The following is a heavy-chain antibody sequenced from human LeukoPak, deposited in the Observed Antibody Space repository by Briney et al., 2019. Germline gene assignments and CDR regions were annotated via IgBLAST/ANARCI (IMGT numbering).Heavy chain of an antibody. J-gene: IGHJ6*04. CDR3: ARVSGCSSTSCYFVALGALDV. D-gene: IGHD2-2*01. CDR1: GASISGWY. CDR2: VYGSGYT. Sequence: SETLSLTCTVSGASISGWYWSWIRQPPGKGLEWIGYVYGSGYTNYNPSLKSRVTMSIDTSKNQFSLKLSSVTAADTAVYYCARVSGCSSTSCYFVALGALDVWGKGTTVTVSS. V-gene: IGHV4-59*12.